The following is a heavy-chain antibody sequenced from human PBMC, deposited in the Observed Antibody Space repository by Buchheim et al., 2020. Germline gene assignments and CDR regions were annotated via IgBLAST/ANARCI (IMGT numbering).Heavy chain of an antibody. CDR1: GFTFSSYG. D-gene: IGHD2-2*01. CDR3: AKGSTTSYGMDV. V-gene: IGHV3-30*18. CDR2: ISYDGSNK. Sequence: QVQLVESGGGVVQPGRSLRLSCAASGFTFSSYGMHWVRQAPGKGLEWVAVISYDGSNKYYADSVKGRFTLSRDNSKNTLYLQMNSLGAEDTAVYYCAKGSTTSYGMDVWGQGTT. J-gene: IGHJ6*02.